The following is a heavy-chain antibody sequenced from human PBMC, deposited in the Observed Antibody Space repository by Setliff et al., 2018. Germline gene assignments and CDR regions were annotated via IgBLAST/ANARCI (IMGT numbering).Heavy chain of an antibody. CDR2: IIPIFGTA. CDR3: AREGNYDYVWGSYRDDAFDI. CDR1: GGTFSSYA. V-gene: IGHV1-69*05. J-gene: IGHJ3*02. D-gene: IGHD3-16*02. Sequence: SVKVSCKASGGTFSSYAIGWVRQAPGQGLEWMGGIIPIFGTANYAQKFQGRVTITTDESTSTAYMELSSLRSEDTAVYYCAREGNYDYVWGSYRDDAFDIWGQGTMVTVSS.